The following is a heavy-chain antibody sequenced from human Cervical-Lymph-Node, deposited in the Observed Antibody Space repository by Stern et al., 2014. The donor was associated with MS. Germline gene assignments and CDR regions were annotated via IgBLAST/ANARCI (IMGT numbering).Heavy chain of an antibody. CDR1: GFSLSTSGVG. D-gene: IGHD5-24*01. J-gene: IGHJ4*02. V-gene: IGHV2-5*02. CDR2: IYWDDDK. CDR3: AHTKRWLQFVPFDY. Sequence: TLKESGPTLVKPTQTLTLTCTFSGFSLSTSGVGVGWIRQPPGKALEWLALIYWDDDKRYSPSLKSRLTITKDTSKNQVVITMTNMDPVDTATYYCAHTKRWLQFVPFDYWGQGTLVTVSS.